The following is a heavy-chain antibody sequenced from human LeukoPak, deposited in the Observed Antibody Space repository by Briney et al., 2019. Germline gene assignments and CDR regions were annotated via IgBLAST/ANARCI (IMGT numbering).Heavy chain of an antibody. CDR3: ARDLIAAAGIDWFDA. D-gene: IGHD6-13*01. Sequence: PSETLSLTCTVSGGSISSYYWSWIRQPPGKGLEWIGYIYYSGSTNYNPSLKSRVTISVDTSKNQFSLKLSSVTAADTAVYYCARDLIAAAGIDWFDAWGQGTLVTVSS. J-gene: IGHJ5*02. CDR2: IYYSGST. CDR1: GGSISSYY. V-gene: IGHV4-59*01.